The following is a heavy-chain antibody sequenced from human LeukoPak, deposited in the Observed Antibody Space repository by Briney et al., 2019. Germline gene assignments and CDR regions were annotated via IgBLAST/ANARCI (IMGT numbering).Heavy chain of an antibody. CDR1: GFTFSSYA. J-gene: IGHJ4*02. CDR2: ISGSGSST. Sequence: GGSLRLSCGASGFTFSSYAMSWVRQAPGKGLDWVSAISGSGSSTYYADSVKGRFTISGDNSKNTLYLQMNSLRAEDTAVYYCAKYYYDSSGYYPLFDYWGQGTLVTVSS. V-gene: IGHV3-23*01. D-gene: IGHD3-22*01. CDR3: AKYYYDSSGYYPLFDY.